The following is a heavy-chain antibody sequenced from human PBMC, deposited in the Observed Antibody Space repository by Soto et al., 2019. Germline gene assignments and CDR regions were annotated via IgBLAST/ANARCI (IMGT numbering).Heavy chain of an antibody. D-gene: IGHD3-22*01. Sequence: SENLPLPCAISVSDDGFEAYFWSWLRQSPGKGLEWIGEINHLGSVNYNPSLWSRVTISVVKARKQVSLTLSSVTAADMGVFYCARVSRGYYDTWAQGTLVTVXS. J-gene: IGHJ4*02. V-gene: IGHV4-34*01. CDR1: DDGFEAYF. CDR3: ARVSRGYYDT. CDR2: INHLGSV.